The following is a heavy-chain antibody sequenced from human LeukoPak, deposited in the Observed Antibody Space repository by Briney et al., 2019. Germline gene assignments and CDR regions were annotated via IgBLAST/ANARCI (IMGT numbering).Heavy chain of an antibody. D-gene: IGHD3-22*01. Sequence: GESLKISCKGSGYSFTSYWIGWVRQMPGKGLEWMGIIYPGDSDTRYSPSLQGQVTISADKSISTAYLQWSSLKASDTAVYYCARRVVGGYYDSSGYYYRGAKFDYWGQGTLVTVSS. V-gene: IGHV5-51*03. J-gene: IGHJ4*02. CDR2: IYPGDSDT. CDR3: ARRVVGGYYDSSGYYYRGAKFDY. CDR1: GYSFTSYW.